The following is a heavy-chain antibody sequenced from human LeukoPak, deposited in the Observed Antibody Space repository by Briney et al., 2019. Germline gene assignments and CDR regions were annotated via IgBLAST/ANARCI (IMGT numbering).Heavy chain of an antibody. J-gene: IGHJ5*02. D-gene: IGHD6-13*01. CDR1: GFTFSSYA. CDR2: ISGSGGST. Sequence: PGGSLRLSCAASGFTFSSYAMSWVRQAPGKGLEWVSAISGSGGSTYYADSVKGRFTISRDNSKNTLYLQMNSLRAEDTAVYYCAKDPRSGRMAAAGPLNWFDPWGQGTLVTVSS. CDR3: AKDPRSGRMAAAGPLNWFDP. V-gene: IGHV3-23*01.